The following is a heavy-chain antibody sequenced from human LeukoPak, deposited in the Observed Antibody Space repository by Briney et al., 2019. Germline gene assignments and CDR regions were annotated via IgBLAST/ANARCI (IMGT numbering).Heavy chain of an antibody. CDR1: GFTFSSYA. CDR3: ANIPSGYGGYERGYYFDY. CDR2: MSGSGGDT. J-gene: IGHJ4*02. D-gene: IGHD5-12*01. Sequence: HAGGSLRLSCAASGFTFSSYAMSWVRQAPGKGLEWVSTMSGSGGDTYYADSVQGRFTISRDNSKNTLYLQMNSLRAEDTALYYCANIPSGYGGYERGYYFDYWGQGTLVTVSS. V-gene: IGHV3-23*01.